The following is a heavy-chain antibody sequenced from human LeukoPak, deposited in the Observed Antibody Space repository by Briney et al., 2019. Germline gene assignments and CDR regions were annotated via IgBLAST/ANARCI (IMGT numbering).Heavy chain of an antibody. V-gene: IGHV4-34*01. CDR2: INHSGST. D-gene: IGHD6-19*01. CDR1: GGSFSGYY. Sequence: SETLSLTCAVYGGSFSGYYWSWIRQPPGKGLEWIGEINHSGSTNYNPSLKSRVTISVDTSKNQFSLKLSSVTAADTAVYYCARVRSSGWYSGSGYYYYMDVWGKGTTVTVSS. J-gene: IGHJ6*03. CDR3: ARVRSSGWYSGSGYYYYMDV.